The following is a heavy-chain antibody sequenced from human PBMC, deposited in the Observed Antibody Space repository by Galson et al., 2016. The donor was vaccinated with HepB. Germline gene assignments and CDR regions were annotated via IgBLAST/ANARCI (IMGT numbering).Heavy chain of an antibody. V-gene: IGHV3-21*01. CDR1: GFSFNTYN. J-gene: IGHJ4*02. CDR2: ISSSSAYI. CDR3: ARGSAPITDYYLDY. Sequence: SLRLSCAASGFSFNTYNMNWVRQAPGKGLEWVSSISSSSAYIYYTDSVKGRFTISRDNAKNSLFLQMDSLRAGDTAVSYCARGSAPITDYYLDYWGQGTLVTVSS. D-gene: IGHD1-14*01.